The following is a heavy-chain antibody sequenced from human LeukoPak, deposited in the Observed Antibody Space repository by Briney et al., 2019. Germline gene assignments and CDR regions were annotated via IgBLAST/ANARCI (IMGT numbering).Heavy chain of an antibody. CDR2: ISPYNGNT. J-gene: IGHJ4*02. CDR1: GYTFTNFG. D-gene: IGHD5-12*01. Sequence: SVKVSCKASGYTFTNFGITWVRQAPGQGLEWMGWISPYNGNTNFAQILQGRSTMTTDTSTSTAYMELRSLRSDDTSVYYCARDSPLGHSHGFDYWGQGTLVTVSS. CDR3: ARDSPLGHSHGFDY. V-gene: IGHV1-18*01.